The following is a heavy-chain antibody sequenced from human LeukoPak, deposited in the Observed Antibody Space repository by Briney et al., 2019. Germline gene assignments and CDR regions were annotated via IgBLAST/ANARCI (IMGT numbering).Heavy chain of an antibody. J-gene: IGHJ4*02. D-gene: IGHD6-19*01. CDR3: ARASGPPAVPFDY. V-gene: IGHV1-46*01. Sequence: ASVKVSCKASGYTFTSNYMHWVRQAPGQGLEWMGVIAPSSGTTSYAQKFQGRVTMTRDTSTSTLYMELSSLTSEDTAVYYCARASGPPAVPFDYWGQGTLVTVSS. CDR1: GYTFTSNY. CDR2: IAPSSGTT.